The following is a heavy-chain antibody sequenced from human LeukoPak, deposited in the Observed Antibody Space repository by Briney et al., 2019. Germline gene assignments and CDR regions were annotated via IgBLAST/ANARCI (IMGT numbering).Heavy chain of an antibody. CDR3: ARDPIVGATRGSY. J-gene: IGHJ4*02. D-gene: IGHD1-26*01. CDR1: GGSISSSSYY. Sequence: PSETLSLTCTVSGGSISSSSYYWGWIRQPPGKGLEWIGSIYYSGSTYYNPSLKSRVTISVDTSKNQFSLKLSSVTAADTAVYYCARDPIVGATRGSYWGQGTLVTVSS. CDR2: IYYSGST. V-gene: IGHV4-39*07.